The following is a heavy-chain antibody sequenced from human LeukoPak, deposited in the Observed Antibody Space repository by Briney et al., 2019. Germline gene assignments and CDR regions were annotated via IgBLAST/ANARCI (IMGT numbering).Heavy chain of an antibody. CDR3: AREGMTTVISLDY. V-gene: IGHV1-69*01. J-gene: IGHJ4*02. CDR1: GGTFSSYA. CDR2: IIPIFGTA. Sequence: GCSVRVSCKASGGTFSSYAISWVRQAPGQGLEWMGGIIPIFGTANYAQKLQGRVTITADASTSTAYMELSSLRSEDTAVYYCAREGMTTVISLDYWGQGTLVTASS. D-gene: IGHD4-17*01.